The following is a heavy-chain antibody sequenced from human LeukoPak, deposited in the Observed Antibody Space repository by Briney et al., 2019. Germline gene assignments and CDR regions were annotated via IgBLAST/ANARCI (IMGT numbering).Heavy chain of an antibody. J-gene: IGHJ3*02. Sequence: ASVKVSCKASGGTFSSYAISWVRQAPGQGLEWMGGIIPIFGTANYAQKFQGRVTITTDESTSTAYMELSSLRSEDTAVYYCARHYCSSTSCPDAFDIWGQGTMVTVSS. CDR1: GGTFSSYA. D-gene: IGHD2-2*01. V-gene: IGHV1-69*05. CDR3: ARHYCSSTSCPDAFDI. CDR2: IIPIFGTA.